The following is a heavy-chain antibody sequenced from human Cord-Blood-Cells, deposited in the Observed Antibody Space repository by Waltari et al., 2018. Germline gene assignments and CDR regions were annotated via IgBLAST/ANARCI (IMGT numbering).Heavy chain of an antibody. CDR2: IVPNVGTA. V-gene: IGHV1-69*01. Sequence: QVQLVQSGAEVKKPGSSVKVFCKASGGTFSSYAISWVRQARGQGLEWMGGIVPNVGTANHEQKFQGGVTFTADESTSTAYMGLSSLRSEDTAVYYCARACGADSSGYYDYWGQGTLVTVSA. CDR3: ARACGADSSGYYDY. D-gene: IGHD3-22*01. J-gene: IGHJ4*02. CDR1: GGTFSSYA.